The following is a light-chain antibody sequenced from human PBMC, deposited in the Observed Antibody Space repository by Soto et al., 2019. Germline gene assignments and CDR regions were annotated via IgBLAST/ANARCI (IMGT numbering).Light chain of an antibody. J-gene: IGKJ1*01. CDR1: QSISSW. V-gene: IGKV1-39*01. CDR2: AAS. CDR3: QQSFSTLGWT. Sequence: DIQMTQSPSTLSASVGDRVTISLRASQSISSWLAWYQQKPGKAPKPLISAASSLQSGVPSRFSGSGSGTDFTLTISSLQPEDFATYYCQQSFSTLGWTFGQGTKVDIK.